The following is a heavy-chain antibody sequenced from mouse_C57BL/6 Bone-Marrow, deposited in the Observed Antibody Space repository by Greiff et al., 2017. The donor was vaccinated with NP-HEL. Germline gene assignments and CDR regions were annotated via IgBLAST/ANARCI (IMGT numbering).Heavy chain of an antibody. CDR2: ILPGSGNT. CDR1: GYTFTGNW. J-gene: IGHJ2*01. D-gene: IGHD1-1*01. CDR3: ARDYYGSSYFDN. Sequence: QVQLQQSGAELMKPGASVKLSCKASGYTFTGNWIEWVKQRPGHGLEWIGEILPGSGNTYYNERFKGKATFTADTSSNTAYMQLSSLTTEDSAIYYGARDYYGSSYFDNWGQGTTLTVSS. V-gene: IGHV1-9*01.